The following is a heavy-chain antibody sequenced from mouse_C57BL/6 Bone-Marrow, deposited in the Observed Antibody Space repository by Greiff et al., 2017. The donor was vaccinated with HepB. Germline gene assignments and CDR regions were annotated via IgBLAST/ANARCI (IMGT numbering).Heavy chain of an antibody. CDR3: TTLITTVVYWYFDV. V-gene: IGHV14-4*01. J-gene: IGHJ1*03. CDR1: GFNIKDDY. CDR2: IDPENGDT. Sequence: EVQRVESGAELVRPGASVKLSCTASGFNIKDDYMHWVKQRPEQGLEWIGWIDPENGDTEYASKFQGKATITADTSSNTAYLQLSSLTSEDTAVYYCTTLITTVVYWYFDVWGTGTTVTVSS. D-gene: IGHD1-1*01.